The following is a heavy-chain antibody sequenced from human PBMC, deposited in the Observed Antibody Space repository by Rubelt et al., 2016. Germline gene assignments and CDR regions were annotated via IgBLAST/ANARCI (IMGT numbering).Heavy chain of an antibody. D-gene: IGHD6-6*01. V-gene: IGHV4-59*01. Sequence: LSLTCTVSGGSISSYYWSWIRQPPGKGLEWIGYIYYSGSTNYNPSLKSRVTISVDTSKNQFSLKLSSVTAADTAVYYCARGYSSSVYGMDVWGQGTTVTVSS. CDR3: ARGYSSSVYGMDV. CDR2: IYYSGST. CDR1: GGSISSYY. J-gene: IGHJ6*02.